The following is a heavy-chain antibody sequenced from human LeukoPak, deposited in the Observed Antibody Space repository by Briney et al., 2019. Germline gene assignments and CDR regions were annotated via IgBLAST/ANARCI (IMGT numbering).Heavy chain of an antibody. CDR2: INHDGSVT. D-gene: IGHD3-3*01. Sequence: PGGSLRLSCTASGITLSDFWMHWVRQAPGKGLVWVSRINHDGSVTNYADSVKGRFSISRDNAKNTLYLQMNSLRAEDTAVYYCAGDRSISGVVTLDYWGQGTLVTVSS. V-gene: IGHV3-74*01. CDR1: GITLSDFW. J-gene: IGHJ4*02. CDR3: AGDRSISGVVTLDY.